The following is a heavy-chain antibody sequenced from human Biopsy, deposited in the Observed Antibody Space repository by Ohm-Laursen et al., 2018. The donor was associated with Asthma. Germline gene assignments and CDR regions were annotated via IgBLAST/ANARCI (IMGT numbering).Heavy chain of an antibody. CDR3: ATDRFAGYSTSWYRGFWFDP. CDR1: GFTFRSYA. Sequence: SLRLSCAASGFTFRSYAMHWVRQAPGKGLEWVAVGGSYYDGGLKYYADSVNGRFTVSRDDSKNTLYLQMNSLRAEDTAVYYCATDRFAGYSTSWYRGFWFDPWGQGTLVTVSS. J-gene: IGHJ5*02. CDR2: GGSYYDGGLK. V-gene: IGHV3-30-3*01. D-gene: IGHD6-13*01.